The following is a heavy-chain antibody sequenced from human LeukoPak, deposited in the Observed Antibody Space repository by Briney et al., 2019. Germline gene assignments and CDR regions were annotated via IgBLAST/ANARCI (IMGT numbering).Heavy chain of an antibody. Sequence: GGSLRLSCAASGFTFINYAMNWVRQAPGKGLEWVADIYNNGDKTSYTDSVKGRFTISRDNSKNTLYLQMNSLRAEDTALYYCAKSGARWSHFDYWGQGTLVTVCS. CDR3: AKSGARWSHFDY. D-gene: IGHD4-23*01. V-gene: IGHV3-23*01. CDR2: IYNNGDKT. CDR1: GFTFINYA. J-gene: IGHJ4*02.